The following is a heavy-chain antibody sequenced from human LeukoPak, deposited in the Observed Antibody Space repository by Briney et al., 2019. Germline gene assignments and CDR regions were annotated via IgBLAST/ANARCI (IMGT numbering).Heavy chain of an antibody. J-gene: IGHJ4*02. CDR2: ISSSSSTI. V-gene: IGHV3-48*01. D-gene: IGHD5-24*01. Sequence: PGGSLRLSCAASGFTFSSYSMNWVRQAPGKGLEWVSYISSSSSTIYYADSVKGRFTISRDNAKNSLYLQMNSLRAEDTAVYYCAKDLGDGYNYYFDYWGQGTLVTVSS. CDR1: GFTFSSYS. CDR3: AKDLGDGYNYYFDY.